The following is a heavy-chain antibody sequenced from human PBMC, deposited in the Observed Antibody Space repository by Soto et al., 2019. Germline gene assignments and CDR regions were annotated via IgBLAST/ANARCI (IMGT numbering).Heavy chain of an antibody. CDR3: ARPVLMDTGVRYYYGMDV. V-gene: IGHV1-69*13. Sequence: ASVKVSCKASGGTLSSYAMNLVRQAPGQGLEWMGGIIPMFGTADYAQKFQARVTITADESTSTAYMELSSLRSEDTAVYYCARPVLMDTGVRYYYGMDVWGQGTTVTVSS. CDR1: GGTLSSYA. CDR2: IIPMFGTA. J-gene: IGHJ6*02. D-gene: IGHD5-18*01.